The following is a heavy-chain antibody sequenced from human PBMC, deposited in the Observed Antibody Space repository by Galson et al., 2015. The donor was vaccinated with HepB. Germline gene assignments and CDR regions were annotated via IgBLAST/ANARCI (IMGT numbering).Heavy chain of an antibody. CDR2: IYPGDSDT. J-gene: IGHJ4*02. CDR3: ARLYSIDWSPGGY. CDR1: GYSFTSYW. V-gene: IGHV5-51*01. Sequence: QSGAEVKKSGESLKISCKGFGYSFTSYWIVWVRQMPGKGLEWMGIIYPGDSDTRYSPSFQGQVTFSADKSINTAYLQWSSLKASDTAMYYCARLYSIDWSPGGYWGQGTLVTVSS. D-gene: IGHD3-9*01.